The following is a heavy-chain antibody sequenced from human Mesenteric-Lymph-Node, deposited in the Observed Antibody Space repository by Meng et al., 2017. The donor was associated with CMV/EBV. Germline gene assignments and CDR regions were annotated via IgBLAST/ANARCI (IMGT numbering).Heavy chain of an antibody. CDR3: ARGEVRAFDI. CDR2: IYYSGST. V-gene: IGHV4-39*07. D-gene: IGHD4/OR15-4a*01. CDR1: GGSISSSSYY. J-gene: IGHJ3*02. Sequence: SETLSLTCTVSGGSISSSSYYWGWIRQPPGKGLEWIGSIYYSGSTYYNPSLKSRVSISVDTSKNQFSLNLGSVTAADTAMYYCARGEVRAFDIWGQGTMVTVSS.